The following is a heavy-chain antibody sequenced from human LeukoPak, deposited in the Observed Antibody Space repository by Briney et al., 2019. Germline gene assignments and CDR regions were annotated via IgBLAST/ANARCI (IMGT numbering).Heavy chain of an antibody. CDR3: AREKLLWFGLDP. CDR2: INHSGST. CDR1: GGSLSGYY. J-gene: IGHJ5*02. Sequence: PSETLSLTCAVYGGSLSGYYWSWIRQPPGKGLEWIGEINHSGSTNYNPSLKSRVTISVDTSKNQFSLKLSSVTAADTAVYYCAREKLLWFGLDPWGQGTLVTVSS. V-gene: IGHV4-34*01. D-gene: IGHD3-10*01.